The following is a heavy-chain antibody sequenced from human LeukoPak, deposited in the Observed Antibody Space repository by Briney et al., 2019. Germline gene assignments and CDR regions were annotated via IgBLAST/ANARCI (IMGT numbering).Heavy chain of an antibody. CDR2: ISYDGSTK. J-gene: IGHJ4*02. CDR1: GFTFSLYT. CDR3: SRDSARRDGYNFDY. Sequence: GGSLRLSCAASGFTFSLYTMHWVRQAPGKGLEWVAVISYDGSTKYYADSVRGRFTISRDNSKNTLYLQMNSLRAEDTAVYYCSRDSARRDGYNFDYWGQGTLVTVSS. V-gene: IGHV3-30*04. D-gene: IGHD5-24*01.